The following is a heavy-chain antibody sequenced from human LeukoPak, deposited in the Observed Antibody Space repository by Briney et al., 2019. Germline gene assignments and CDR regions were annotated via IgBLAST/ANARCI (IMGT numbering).Heavy chain of an antibody. CDR2: INPNSGGT. D-gene: IGHD3-22*01. J-gene: IGHJ4*02. V-gene: IGHV1-2*02. Sequence: ASVKVSCKASGYTLTGYYMHWVRQAPGQGLEWMGWINPNSGGTNYAQKFQGRVTMTRDTSISTGYMELSRLRSDDTAVYYCARDGYYYDSSGYYAEWGQGTLVTVSS. CDR3: ARDGYYYDSSGYYAE. CDR1: GYTLTGYY.